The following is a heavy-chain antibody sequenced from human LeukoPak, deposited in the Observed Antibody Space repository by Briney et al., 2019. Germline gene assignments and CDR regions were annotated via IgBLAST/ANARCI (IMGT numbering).Heavy chain of an antibody. J-gene: IGHJ6*02. Sequence: ASVKVSCKASGYTFTSYGISWVRQAPGQGLEWMGWISAYNGNTNYAQKLQGRVTMTTDTSTSTAYMELRSLRSDDTAVYYCAREYCSSTSCSPWYYYYGMDVGGQGTTVTVSS. V-gene: IGHV1-18*01. CDR1: GYTFTSYG. D-gene: IGHD2-2*01. CDR3: AREYCSSTSCSPWYYYYGMDV. CDR2: ISAYNGNT.